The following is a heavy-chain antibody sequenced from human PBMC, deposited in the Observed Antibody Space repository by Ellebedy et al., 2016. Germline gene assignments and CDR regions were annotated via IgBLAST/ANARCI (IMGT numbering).Heavy chain of an antibody. V-gene: IGHV3-23*01. CDR2: ISGDGGST. D-gene: IGHD4-17*01. CDR1: GFTFSNFF. Sequence: GGSLRLSXAPSGFTFSNFFMSWVRQTPGKGLEWVSTISGDGGSTNLADSVKGRFTISRDNSKNTMYLQMNSLRAEDTAVYYCAKDRDDDGDYVFDSWGQGTLVTVSS. J-gene: IGHJ4*02. CDR3: AKDRDDDGDYVFDS.